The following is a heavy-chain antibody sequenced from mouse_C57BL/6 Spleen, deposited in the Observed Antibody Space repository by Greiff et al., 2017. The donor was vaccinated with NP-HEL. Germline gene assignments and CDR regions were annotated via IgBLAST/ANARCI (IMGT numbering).Heavy chain of an antibody. CDR2: IYPGDGDT. CDR1: GYAFSSYW. V-gene: IGHV1-80*01. D-gene: IGHD4-1*01. Sequence: VKLQESGAELVKPGASVKISCKASGYAFSSYWMNWVKQRPGKGLEWIGQIYPGDGDTNYNGKFKGKATLTADKSSSTAYMQLSSLTSEDSAVYFCARSQLTGTNYYAMDYWGQGTSVTVSS. J-gene: IGHJ4*01. CDR3: ARSQLTGTNYYAMDY.